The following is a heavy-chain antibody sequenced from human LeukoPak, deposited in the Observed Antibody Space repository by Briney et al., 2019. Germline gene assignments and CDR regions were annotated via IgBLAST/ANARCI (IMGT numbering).Heavy chain of an antibody. J-gene: IGHJ4*02. CDR3: AKAIRTEYYYDSSGYYDY. V-gene: IGHV3-23*01. D-gene: IGHD3-22*01. Sequence: AGGSLKLSCAASGFTFSSYSMNWVRQAPGKGLEWVSAISGSGGSTYYADSVKGRFAISRDNSKNTLYLQMNSLRAEDTAVYYCAKAIRTEYYYDSSGYYDYWGQGTLVTVSS. CDR2: ISGSGGST. CDR1: GFTFSSYS.